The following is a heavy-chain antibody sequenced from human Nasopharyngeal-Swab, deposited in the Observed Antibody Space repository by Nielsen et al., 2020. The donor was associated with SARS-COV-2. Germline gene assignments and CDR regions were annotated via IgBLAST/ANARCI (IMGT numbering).Heavy chain of an antibody. J-gene: IGHJ4*02. Sequence: GESLKISCAASGFTLSSYGMSWVRQAPGKGLEWVSYISSSGSTIYYADSVKGRFTISRDNAKNSLYLQMNSLRAGDTAVYYCARSSHQSEGYAFDYWGQGTLVTVSS. CDR3: ARSSHQSEGYAFDY. V-gene: IGHV3-48*04. CDR2: ISSSGSTI. CDR1: GFTLSSYG. D-gene: IGHD5-12*01.